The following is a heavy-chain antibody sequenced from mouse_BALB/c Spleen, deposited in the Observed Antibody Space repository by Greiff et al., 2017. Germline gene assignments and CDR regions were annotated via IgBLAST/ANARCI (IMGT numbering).Heavy chain of an antibody. J-gene: IGHJ4*01. Sequence: EVQGVESGGGLVQPKGSLKLSCAASGFTFNTYAMHWVCQAPGKGLEWVARIRSKSNNYATYYADSVKDRFTISRDDSQSMLYLQMNNLKTEDTAMYYCVRGSNYGMDYWGQGTSVTVSS. CDR3: VRGSNYGMDY. CDR1: GFTFNTYA. V-gene: IGHV10-3*03. CDR2: IRSKSNNYAT.